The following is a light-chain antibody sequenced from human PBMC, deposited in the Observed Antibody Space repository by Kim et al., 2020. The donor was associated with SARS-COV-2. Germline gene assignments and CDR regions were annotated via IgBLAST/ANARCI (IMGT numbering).Light chain of an antibody. V-gene: IGLV3-19*01. CDR3: NSRDSSANHVV. CDR2: GKN. CDR1: RLRSYY. Sequence: ALGQTVRITCQGDRLRSYYASWYQQKPGQAPVLVIYGKNNRPSGIPDRFSGSSSGNTASLTITGSQAEDEADYYCNSRDSSANHVVFGGGTKLTVL. J-gene: IGLJ3*02.